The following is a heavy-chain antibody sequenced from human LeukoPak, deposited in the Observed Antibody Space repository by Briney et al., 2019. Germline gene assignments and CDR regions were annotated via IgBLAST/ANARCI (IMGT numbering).Heavy chain of an antibody. J-gene: IGHJ5*02. D-gene: IGHD3-3*01. Sequence: GGSLRLSCAASGFTFSDYYMSWIRQAPGKGLEWVSYISSSGSTIYYADSVKGRFTISRDNAKNSLYLQMNSLRAEDTAVYYCARDSRVTYYDFWSGYLNWFGPWGQGTLVTVSS. CDR1: GFTFSDYY. CDR3: ARDSRVTYYDFWSGYLNWFGP. V-gene: IGHV3-11*04. CDR2: ISSSGSTI.